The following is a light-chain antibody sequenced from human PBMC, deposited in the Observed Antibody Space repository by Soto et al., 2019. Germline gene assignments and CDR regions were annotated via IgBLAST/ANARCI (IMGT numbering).Light chain of an antibody. V-gene: IGKV1-39*01. CDR1: QSIVTY. Sequence: DIQMTQSPSSLSASVGDRVTITCRASQSIVTYLNGYLQKPGKAPKLLIYAASNLQSGVPSRFSGSGSGTDLTLTISSLQPEDFATYSCQQSYSTTWTFGQGTKVDIK. CDR2: AAS. CDR3: QQSYSTTWT. J-gene: IGKJ1*01.